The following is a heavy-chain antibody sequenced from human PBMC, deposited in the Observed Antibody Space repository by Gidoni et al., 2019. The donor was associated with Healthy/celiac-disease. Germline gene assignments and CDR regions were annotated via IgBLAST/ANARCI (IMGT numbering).Heavy chain of an antibody. CDR2: ISYDGSNK. D-gene: IGHD2-21*02. CDR1: GFTSSSYA. CDR3: ARDASTICGGDCYLAY. Sequence: QVQLVESGGGVVQPGRSLGLSCASAGFTSSSYAMHWVRQAPGKGLEWVAVISYDGSNKYYADSVKGRFTISRDNSKNTLHLQMNSLRAEDTAVYYCARDASTICGGDCYLAYWGQGTLVTVSS. J-gene: IGHJ4*02. V-gene: IGHV3-30*04.